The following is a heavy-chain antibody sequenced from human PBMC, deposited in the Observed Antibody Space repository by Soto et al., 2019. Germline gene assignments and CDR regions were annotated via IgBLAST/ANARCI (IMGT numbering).Heavy chain of an antibody. V-gene: IGHV3-30*04. CDR1: GITLSSYA. D-gene: IGHD1-1*01. CDR2: ISSDGKSK. Sequence: QVHLVESGGGVVQPGRSLRLSCAASGITLSSYAMHWVRQAPGKGLEWVAVISSDGKSKYYADSVKGRFSISRDSSKNAMDLQVNSPSTDDTVVYYCVGGSSILRGTAGGYWGHRTMVTVSS. CDR3: VGGSSILRGTAGGY. J-gene: IGHJ4*01.